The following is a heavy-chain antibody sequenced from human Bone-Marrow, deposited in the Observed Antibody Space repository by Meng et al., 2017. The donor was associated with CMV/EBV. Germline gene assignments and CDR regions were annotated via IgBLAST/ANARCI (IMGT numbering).Heavy chain of an antibody. Sequence: ASVKVFCKASGYTFIDYYMHWVRQAPGQGLEWMGWINPNTGGTNYAQKFQGRVTMTRDTSISTAYMELSRLSSDDTAVYYGARDRLSPFRLRGGGYGMDVCGQGTTVTVSS. D-gene: IGHD3-16*01. V-gene: IGHV1-2*02. J-gene: IGHJ6*02. CDR3: ARDRLSPFRLRGGGYGMDV. CDR2: INPNTGGT. CDR1: GYTFIDYY.